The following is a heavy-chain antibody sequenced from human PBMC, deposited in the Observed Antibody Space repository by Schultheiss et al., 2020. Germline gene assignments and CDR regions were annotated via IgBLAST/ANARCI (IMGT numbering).Heavy chain of an antibody. J-gene: IGHJ5*02. CDR2: IGTAGDT. CDR1: GFTFSSYD. CDR3: ARIGSGSGWFDP. D-gene: IGHD5-12*01. V-gene: IGHV3-13*04. Sequence: GGSLRLSCAASGFTFSSYDMHWVRQATGKGLEWVSAIGTAGDTYYPGSVKGRFTISRENAKNSLYLQMNSLRAGDTAVYYCARIGSGSGWFDPWGQGTLVTVSS.